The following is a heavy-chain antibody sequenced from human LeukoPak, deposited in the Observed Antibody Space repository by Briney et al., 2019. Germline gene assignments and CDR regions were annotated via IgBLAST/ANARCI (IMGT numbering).Heavy chain of an antibody. CDR3: ARVFRQWLVRNAFDI. CDR1: GYTFTGYY. D-gene: IGHD6-19*01. V-gene: IGHV1-2*02. Sequence: ASVKVSCKASGYTFTGYYMHWVRQAPGQGFEWMGWINPNSGGTNYAQKFQGRVTMTRDTSISTAYMELSRLRSDDTAVYYCARVFRQWLVRNAFDIWGQGTMVTVSS. J-gene: IGHJ3*02. CDR2: INPNSGGT.